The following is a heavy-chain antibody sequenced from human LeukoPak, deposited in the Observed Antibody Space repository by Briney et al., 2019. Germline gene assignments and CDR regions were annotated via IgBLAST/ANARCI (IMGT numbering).Heavy chain of an antibody. J-gene: IGHJ6*02. Sequence: TSETLSLTCAVYGGSFSGYYWSWIRQPPGKGLEWIGEINHSGSTNYNPSLKSRVTISVDTSKNQFSLKLSSVTAADTAVYYCANGPHIAAAGTRLYYYYYGMDVWGQGTTVTVTS. V-gene: IGHV4-34*01. CDR2: INHSGST. CDR1: GGSFSGYY. D-gene: IGHD6-13*01. CDR3: ANGPHIAAAGTRLYYYYYGMDV.